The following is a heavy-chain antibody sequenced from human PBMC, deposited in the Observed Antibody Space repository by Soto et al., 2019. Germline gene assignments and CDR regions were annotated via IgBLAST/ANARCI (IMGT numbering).Heavy chain of an antibody. J-gene: IGHJ4*02. CDR3: AKNLLGYQLFLLFGELFARPDY. Sequence: GGSLRLSCAASGFTFSSYAMSWVRQAPGKGLEWVSAISGSGGSTYYADSVKGRFTISRDNSKNTLYLQMNSLRAEDTAVYYCAKNLLGYQLFLLFGELFARPDYWGQGTLVTVSS. V-gene: IGHV3-23*01. CDR1: GFTFSSYA. CDR2: ISGSGGST. D-gene: IGHD3-10*01.